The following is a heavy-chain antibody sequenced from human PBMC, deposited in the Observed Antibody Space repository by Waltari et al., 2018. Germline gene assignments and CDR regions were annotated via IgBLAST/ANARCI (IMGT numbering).Heavy chain of an antibody. CDR2: IIPSFGTA. CDR1: GGTFSSYA. Sequence: QVQLVQSGAEVKKPGSSVKVSCKASGGTFSSYAISWVRQAPGQGLEWMGRIIPSFGTANYAQKFQGRVTITADKSTSTAYMELSSLRSEDTAVYYCARDRSLNLDWYFDLWGRGTLVTVSS. CDR3: ARDRSLNLDWYFDL. V-gene: IGHV1-69*13. J-gene: IGHJ2*01.